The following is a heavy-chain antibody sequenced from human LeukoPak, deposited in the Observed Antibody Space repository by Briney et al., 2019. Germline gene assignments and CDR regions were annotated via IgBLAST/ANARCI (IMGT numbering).Heavy chain of an antibody. V-gene: IGHV4-39*01. CDR3: MSGSYYVFDY. D-gene: IGHD1-26*01. Sequence: SETLSLTCTVSGGSIISSTFYWGWVRQPPGTGLEWIGSIYYSGSTYYNPSLKSRVTISVDTSKNQFSLKLSSVTAADTAVYYCMSGSYYVFDYWGQGTLVTVSS. CDR1: GGSIISSTFY. CDR2: IYYSGST. J-gene: IGHJ4*02.